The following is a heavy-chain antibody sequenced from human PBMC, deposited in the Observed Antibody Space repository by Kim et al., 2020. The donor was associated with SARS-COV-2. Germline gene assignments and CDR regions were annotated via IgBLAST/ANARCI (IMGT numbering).Heavy chain of an antibody. J-gene: IGHJ4*02. V-gene: IGHV3-30*18. CDR2: ISYDGSNK. CDR3: AKGFDSSGYAGEVY. CDR1: GFTFSSYG. D-gene: IGHD3-22*01. Sequence: GGSLRLSCAASGFTFSSYGMHWVRQAPGKGLEWVAVISYDGSNKYYADSVKGRFTISRDNSKNTLYLQMNSLRAEDTAVYYCAKGFDSSGYAGEVYWGQGTLVTVSS.